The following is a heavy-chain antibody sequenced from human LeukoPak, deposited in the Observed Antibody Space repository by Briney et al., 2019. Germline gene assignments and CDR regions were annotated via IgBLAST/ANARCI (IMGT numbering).Heavy chain of an antibody. D-gene: IGHD4-11*01. Sequence: SETLSLTCAVSGGSIKSNNWWSWVRQPPGKGLEWIGEIYHSGSTNYNPSLESRVTVSVDKSKNQFSLDLSSVTAADTAVYYCARDGSNWSNDYYHGVDVWGQGTTVTVSS. CDR3: ARDGSNWSNDYYHGVDV. CDR1: GGSIKSNNW. J-gene: IGHJ6*02. CDR2: IYHSGST. V-gene: IGHV4-4*02.